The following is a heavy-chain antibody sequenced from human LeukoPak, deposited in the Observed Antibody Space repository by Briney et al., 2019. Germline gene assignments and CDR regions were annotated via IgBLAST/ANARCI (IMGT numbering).Heavy chain of an antibody. CDR1: GGSISSGSYY. CDR2: IYTSGNT. J-gene: IGHJ3*02. CDR3: ARGFGVVIMEDAFDI. V-gene: IGHV4-61*02. Sequence: PSETLSLTCTVSGGSISSGSYYWSWIQQPAGKGLEWIGRIYTSGNTNYNPSLRGRVTISVDTSKNQFSLKLSSVTAADTAVYYCARGFGVVIMEDAFDIWGQGSMVTVSS. D-gene: IGHD3-3*01.